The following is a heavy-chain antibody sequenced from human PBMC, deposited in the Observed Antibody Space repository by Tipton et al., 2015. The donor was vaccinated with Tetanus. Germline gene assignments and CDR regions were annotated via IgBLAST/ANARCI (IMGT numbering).Heavy chain of an antibody. CDR1: GGTFSSYA. CDR3: ARTVRTYYYDSSGYYHAFDI. D-gene: IGHD3-22*01. J-gene: IGHJ3*02. CDR2: IIPIFGTA. V-gene: IGHV1-69*06. Sequence: QLVQSGAEVKKPGSSVKVSCKASGGTFSSYAISWVRQAPGQGLEWMGGIIPIFGTANYAQKFQGRVTITAEKSTSTAYMELSSLRSEDTAVYYCARTVRTYYYDSSGYYHAFDIWGQGTMATVSS.